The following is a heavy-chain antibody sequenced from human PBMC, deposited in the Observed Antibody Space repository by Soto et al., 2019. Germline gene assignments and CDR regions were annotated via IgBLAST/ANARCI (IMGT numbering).Heavy chain of an antibody. J-gene: IGHJ4*02. CDR1: GGSISSGAYY. V-gene: IGHV4-30-4*01. D-gene: IGHD4-17*01. CDR3: ARDNYGDTYYFDY. CDR2: IYYSGST. Sequence: PSETLSLTCTVSGGSISSGAYYWSWVRQPPGKGLEWIGYIYYSGSTYYNPSLKSRVTISVDTSKNQFSLKLSSVTATDTAVYYCARDNYGDTYYFDYWGQGNLVTVS.